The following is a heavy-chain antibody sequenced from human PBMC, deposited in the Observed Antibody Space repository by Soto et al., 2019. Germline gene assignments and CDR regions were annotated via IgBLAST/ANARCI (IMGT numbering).Heavy chain of an antibody. CDR3: ARAIARDGSSWYRGGYDS. D-gene: IGHD6-13*01. J-gene: IGHJ4*02. CDR1: GYTFNAYY. CDR2: INPDTGGT. V-gene: IGHV1-2*04. Sequence: QVRLLQSGAEVKKSGASVKVSCKASGYTFNAYYIHWMRQARGQGLEWMGWINPDTGGTDYAQKFQGWVTMTRDTPITTAYMELASLKIDDTAGYYCARAIARDGSSWYRGGYDSWGQGTLVTVS.